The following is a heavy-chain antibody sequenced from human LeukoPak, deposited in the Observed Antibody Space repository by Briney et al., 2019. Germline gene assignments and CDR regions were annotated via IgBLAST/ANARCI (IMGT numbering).Heavy chain of an antibody. CDR1: GFSFSTHS. Sequence: GGSLRLSCAASGFSFSTHSLTWVRQAPGKGLQWVATINHDGSENDYVDSVKGRFTISGDNAENSLYLQLNSLRAEDTAIYYCARGSGWLDYWGQGTLVTVSS. V-gene: IGHV3-7*03. CDR2: INHDGSEN. J-gene: IGHJ4*02. D-gene: IGHD6-19*01. CDR3: ARGSGWLDY.